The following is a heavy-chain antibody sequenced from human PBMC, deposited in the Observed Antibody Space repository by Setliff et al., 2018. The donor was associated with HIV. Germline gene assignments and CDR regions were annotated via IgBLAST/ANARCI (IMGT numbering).Heavy chain of an antibody. CDR1: GFTFSSYS. CDR3: ASPYYDFVWGSYQPDY. D-gene: IGHD3-16*02. Sequence: GGSLRLSCAASGFTFSSYSMNWVRQAPGKGLEWVSYISSTSSTIYYADSVKGRFTISRDNAKNLLSLQMNSLRVEDTAVYYCASPYYDFVWGSYQPDYWGQGTLVTVSS. J-gene: IGHJ4*02. CDR2: ISSTSSTI. V-gene: IGHV3-48*04.